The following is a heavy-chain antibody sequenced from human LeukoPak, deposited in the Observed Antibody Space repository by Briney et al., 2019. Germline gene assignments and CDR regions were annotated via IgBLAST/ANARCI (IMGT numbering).Heavy chain of an antibody. CDR2: IYPGGSDI. CDR1: GYSFTNYW. V-gene: IGHV5-51*01. Sequence: GESLNISCKGSGYSFTNYWIGWVRQMPGKGLEWMGIIYPGGSDIRYSPSFQGQVTISADKSINTAYLQWSSLKASDTAMYYCARPGITGTSSWVDCWGQGTLVTVSS. CDR3: ARPGITGTSSWVDC. D-gene: IGHD1-20*01. J-gene: IGHJ4*02.